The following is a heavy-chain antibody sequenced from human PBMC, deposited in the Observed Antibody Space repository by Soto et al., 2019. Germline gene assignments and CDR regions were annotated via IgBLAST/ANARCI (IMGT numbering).Heavy chain of an antibody. CDR2: IDPTDSFT. CDR3: ARPASGGSRDAFDV. D-gene: IGHD2-15*01. CDR1: GYKFTTFW. Sequence: GESLKISCKASGYKFTTFWLNWVRQTPGKGLEWLGRIDPTDSFTNYRPPFEGHVTISVDRSISTAYLPWNSLQASDTAIYYCARPASGGSRDAFDVWGQGTTVTVSS. V-gene: IGHV5-10-1*01. J-gene: IGHJ3*01.